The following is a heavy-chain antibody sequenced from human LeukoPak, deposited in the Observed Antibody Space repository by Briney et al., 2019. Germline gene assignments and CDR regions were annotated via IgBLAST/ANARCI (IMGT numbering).Heavy chain of an antibody. CDR3: ARDQDYCHSARCYQLDY. J-gene: IGHJ4*02. CDR2: ISAYHGNA. Sequence: GASVKVSCKTSGYTLTSSGVSWVRQAPGQGLEWMGWISAYHGNANYAQKFTGRVTMTTDTSTSTAYMELRSLRSEDTAVYYCARDQDYCHSARCYQLDYWGQGTLVTVSS. V-gene: IGHV1-18*01. D-gene: IGHD2-2*01. CDR1: GYTLTSSG.